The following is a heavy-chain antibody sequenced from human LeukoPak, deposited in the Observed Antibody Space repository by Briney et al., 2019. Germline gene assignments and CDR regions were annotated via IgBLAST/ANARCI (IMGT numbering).Heavy chain of an antibody. Sequence: GGSLRLSCSAAGFTFSRYIMNWVRQAPGKGLEWVSSIGSGGTYIYYADSVQGRFTISRANAKNSLYLHMNSLRAEDTAVYYCARDRALHAYWGQGTLVTVPS. D-gene: IGHD3-10*01. CDR2: IGSGGTYI. CDR3: ARDRALHAY. V-gene: IGHV3-21*01. CDR1: GFTFSRYI. J-gene: IGHJ4*02.